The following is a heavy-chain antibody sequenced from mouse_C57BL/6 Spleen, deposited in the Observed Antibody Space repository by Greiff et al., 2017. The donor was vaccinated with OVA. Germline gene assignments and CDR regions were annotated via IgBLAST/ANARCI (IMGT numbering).Heavy chain of an antibody. CDR2: IHPNSGST. CDR1: GYTFTSYW. D-gene: IGHD2-5*01. Sequence: QVQLQQSGAELVKPGASVKLSCKASGYTFTSYWMHWVKQRPGQGLEWIGMIHPNSGSTNYNEKFKSKATLTVDKSSSTAYMQLSSLTSEDSAVYYCARDSNYVDYYAMDYWGQGTSVTVSS. CDR3: ARDSNYVDYYAMDY. J-gene: IGHJ4*01. V-gene: IGHV1-64*01.